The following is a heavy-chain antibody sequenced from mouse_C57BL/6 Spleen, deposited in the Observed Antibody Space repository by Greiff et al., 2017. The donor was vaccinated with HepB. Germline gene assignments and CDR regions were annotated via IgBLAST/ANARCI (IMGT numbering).Heavy chain of an antibody. V-gene: IGHV3-6*01. CDR1: GYSITSGYF. J-gene: IGHJ4*01. D-gene: IGHD2-5*01. CDR2: ISYDGSN. CDR3: ARDYSNYAGDAMDY. Sequence: EVKLQESGPGLVKPSQSLSLTCSVTGYSITSGYFWNWIRQFPGNKLEWMGYISYDGSNNYNPSLKNRISITRDTSKNQFFLKLNSVTTEDTATYYCARDYSNYAGDAMDYWGQGTSVTVSS.